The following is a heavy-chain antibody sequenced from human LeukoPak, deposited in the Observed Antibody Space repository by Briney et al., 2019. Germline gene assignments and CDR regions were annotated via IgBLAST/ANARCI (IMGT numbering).Heavy chain of an antibody. J-gene: IGHJ6*04. D-gene: IGHD2-15*01. CDR2: VKQDGGEK. CDR1: GFTFSSFW. Sequence: GGSLRLSCAASGFTFSSFWMSWVRQAPGKGLEWVANVKQDGGEKYYVDSVKGRFTLSRDNAKNSLYLQMNSLRAEDTAVYYCARDQYCSGGTCYYFGLDVWGKGTTVTVSS. CDR3: ARDQYCSGGTCYYFGLDV. V-gene: IGHV3-7*03.